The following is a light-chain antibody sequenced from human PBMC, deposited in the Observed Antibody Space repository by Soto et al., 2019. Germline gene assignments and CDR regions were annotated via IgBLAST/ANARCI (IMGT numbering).Light chain of an antibody. CDR1: SSNIGGNS. CDR3: GSWDSSLSAYV. Sequence: QSVLTQPPSVSAAPGQKVTISCSGSSSNIGGNSVSWYQQLPGTAPKLLIYGDNKRPSGIPDRFSGSKSGTSATLGITGFQTGDEADYYCGSWDSSLSAYVSGTGTKVTVL. CDR2: GDN. J-gene: IGLJ1*01. V-gene: IGLV1-51*01.